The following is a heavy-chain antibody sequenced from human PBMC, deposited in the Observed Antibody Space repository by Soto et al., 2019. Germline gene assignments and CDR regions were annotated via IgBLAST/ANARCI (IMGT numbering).Heavy chain of an antibody. CDR2: ISNRGDT. CDR1: GFIVSDTY. V-gene: IGHV3-66*01. D-gene: IGHD2-15*01. Sequence: GGSLRLSCTASGFIVSDTYVNWVRQAPGKGLEWVSVISNRGDTHYADSVRGRFSLSRDISDNTLHLQMNNLRVEDTAVYYCAREPRYCRGGSCSITGDAYDIWGQGTMVTVSS. J-gene: IGHJ3*02. CDR3: AREPRYCRGGSCSITGDAYDI.